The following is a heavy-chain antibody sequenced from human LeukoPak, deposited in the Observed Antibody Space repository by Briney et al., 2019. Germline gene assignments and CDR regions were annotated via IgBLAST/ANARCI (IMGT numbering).Heavy chain of an antibody. J-gene: IGHJ4*02. Sequence: ASVKVSCKASGYTFGAYYMYWVRQAPGQGLEWMGWIRPNSGGTNYAQKLQGRVTMTTDTSTSTAYMELRSLRSDDTAVYYCARGRGSSWYFFYFDYWGQGTLVTVSS. V-gene: IGHV1-2*02. CDR2: IRPNSGGT. CDR3: ARGRGSSWYFFYFDY. D-gene: IGHD6-13*01. CDR1: GYTFGAYY.